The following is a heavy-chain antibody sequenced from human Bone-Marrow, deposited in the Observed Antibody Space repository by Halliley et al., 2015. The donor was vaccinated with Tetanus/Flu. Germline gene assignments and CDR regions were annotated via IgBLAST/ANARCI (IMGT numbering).Heavy chain of an antibody. Sequence: SLRLSCAASGFTFTKNALRWVRQAPGKGLQWVSNISCDGRATCTLDSETGRFTISSDNSMNTLYLQLNSLRVDDSALYYCARSPIVMSWTRFSGRAPLDPGGQGTLVTVSS. CDR1: GFTFTKNA. V-gene: IGHV3-23*02. CDR3: ARSPIVMSWTRFSGRAPLDP. CDR2: ISCDGRAT. D-gene: IGHD3-16*02. J-gene: IGHJ5*01.